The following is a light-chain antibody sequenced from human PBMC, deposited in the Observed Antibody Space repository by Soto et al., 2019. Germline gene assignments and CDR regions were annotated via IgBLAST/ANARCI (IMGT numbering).Light chain of an antibody. CDR1: QTISSW. CDR3: PHSTSYSEA. J-gene: IGKJ1*01. CDR2: KAS. Sequence: QRRQPHSTKTGSVGDRVTITCRASQTISSWLAWYQQKPGKAPKLLIYKASTLKSGVPSRFSGSGSGTEFTLTISSLQPDDFATYYCPHSTSYSEAFGQGTKV. V-gene: IGKV1-5*03.